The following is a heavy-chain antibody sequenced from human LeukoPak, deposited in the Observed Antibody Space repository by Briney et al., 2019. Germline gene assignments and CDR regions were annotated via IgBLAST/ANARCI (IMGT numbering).Heavy chain of an antibody. Sequence: PSGTLSLTCTVSGGSISSGAYYWSWIRQHPGKGLEWIGYIYYSGDTYYNRSLKSRLTMSVDTSKNQFSLKVPSVTAADTAVYYCARGVGYCSGGKCYFDQWGQGTLVTVSS. V-gene: IGHV4-31*03. CDR1: GGSISSGAYY. J-gene: IGHJ4*02. CDR3: ARGVGYCSGGKCYFDQ. D-gene: IGHD2-15*01. CDR2: IYYSGDT.